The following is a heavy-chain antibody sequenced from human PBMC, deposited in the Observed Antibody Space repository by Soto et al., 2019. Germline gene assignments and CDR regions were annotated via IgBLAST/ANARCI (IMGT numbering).Heavy chain of an antibody. Sequence: GGSLRLSCAASGFTFSSYAMSWVRQAPGKGLEWVPAISGSGGSTYYADSVKGRFTISRDNSKNTLYLQMNSLRAEDTAVYYCAKIGAVAGTSWAYYFDYWGQGTLVTVSS. J-gene: IGHJ4*02. CDR2: ISGSGGST. CDR1: GFTFSSYA. D-gene: IGHD6-19*01. CDR3: AKIGAVAGTSWAYYFDY. V-gene: IGHV3-23*01.